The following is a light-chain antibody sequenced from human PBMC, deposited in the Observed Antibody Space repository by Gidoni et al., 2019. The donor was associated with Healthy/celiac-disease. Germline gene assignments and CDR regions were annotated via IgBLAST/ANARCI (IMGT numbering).Light chain of an antibody. CDR1: QSISSW. J-gene: IGKJ1*01. V-gene: IGKV1-5*03. CDR3: QQYNSYSPRT. Sequence: SASVGDRVTITCRASQSISSWLAWYQQKPRKAPKLLIYKASSLESGVPSRFSGSGSGTEFTLTISSLQPDDFATYYCQQYNSYSPRTFGQGTKVEIK. CDR2: KAS.